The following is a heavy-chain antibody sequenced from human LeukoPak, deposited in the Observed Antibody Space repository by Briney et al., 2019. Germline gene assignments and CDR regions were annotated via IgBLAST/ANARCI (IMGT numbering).Heavy chain of an antibody. J-gene: IGHJ3*02. CDR1: GGSISSGSYY. V-gene: IGHV4-61*02. D-gene: IGHD6-13*01. CDR2: IYTSGST. Sequence: PSETLSLTCTVSGGSISSGSYYWSWIRQPAGKGLEWIGRIYTSGSTNYNPSLKSRVTISVDTSKNQFSLKLSSVTAADTAVYYCARVVAAAGDAFDIWGQGTMVTVSS. CDR3: ARVVAAAGDAFDI.